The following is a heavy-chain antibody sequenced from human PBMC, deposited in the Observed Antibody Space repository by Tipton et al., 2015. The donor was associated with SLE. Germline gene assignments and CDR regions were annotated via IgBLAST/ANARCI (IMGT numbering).Heavy chain of an antibody. D-gene: IGHD6-19*01. CDR1: GYSISSGYY. V-gene: IGHV4-38-2*02. J-gene: IGHJ6*02. CDR2: IYHSGST. CDR3: ARDMYGQSVAGGYYYYGMDV. Sequence: TLSLTCTVSGYSISSGYYWGWIRQPPGKGLEWIGSIYHSGSTYYNPSLKSRVTISVDTSKNQFSLKLSSVTAADTAVYYCARDMYGQSVAGGYYYYGMDVWGQGTTVTVSS.